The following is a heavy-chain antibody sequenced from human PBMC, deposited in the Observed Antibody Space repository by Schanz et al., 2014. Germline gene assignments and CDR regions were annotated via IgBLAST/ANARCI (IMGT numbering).Heavy chain of an antibody. Sequence: VQLVESGGGLVKPGGSLRLSCVASGFTFFGSFAMSWVRQAPGKGLEWVSGMSGSGSTADYADSVKGRFTISRDNAKNSLYLQMNSLRAEDTAVYYCAGAVATIRADSFDIWGQGTMXAVSS. CDR1: GFTFFGSFA. D-gene: IGHD5-12*01. CDR3: AGAVATIRADSFDI. J-gene: IGHJ3*02. V-gene: IGHV3-23*04. CDR2: MSGSGSTA.